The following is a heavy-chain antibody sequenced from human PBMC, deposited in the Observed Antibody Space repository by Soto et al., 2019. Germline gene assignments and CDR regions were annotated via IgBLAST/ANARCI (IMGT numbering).Heavy chain of an antibody. Sequence: QVQLVQSGAEVRKPGSSVKVSCQASGGTFSNSTVTWVRQAPGQGLEWMGRLIPILGLANYAQKFRGRLTITADKSTTTAYMELRSLSSEDTAIYYCARFKLGDDYWGQGTLVTVSS. CDR3: ARFKLGDDY. J-gene: IGHJ4*02. V-gene: IGHV1-69*02. D-gene: IGHD5-12*01. CDR1: GGTFSNST. CDR2: LIPILGLA.